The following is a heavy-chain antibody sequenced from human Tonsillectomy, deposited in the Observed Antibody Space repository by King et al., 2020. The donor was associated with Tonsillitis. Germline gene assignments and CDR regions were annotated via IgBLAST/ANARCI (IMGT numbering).Heavy chain of an antibody. Sequence: VQLVESGGGLVQPGGSLRLSCAASGFTFSSYAMSWVRQAPGKGLEWVSSISGSGGSTFYADSVKGRFIISRDNSKNTLYLQMNSLRAGDTAVYYCAKLQGCGYYSYYYYGMDVWGQGTTVTVSS. CDR3: AKLQGCGYYSYYYYGMDV. CDR2: ISGSGGST. D-gene: IGHD3-3*01. CDR1: GFTFSSYA. V-gene: IGHV3-23*04. J-gene: IGHJ6*02.